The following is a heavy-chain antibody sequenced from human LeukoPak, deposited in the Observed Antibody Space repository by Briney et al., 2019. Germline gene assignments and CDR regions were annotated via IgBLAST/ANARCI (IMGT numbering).Heavy chain of an antibody. Sequence: GGSLRLSCAASGFTFSNFGMSWVRQAPGNGLEWVSAISAGGGTYYADTVKDRFTISRDNSKNTLYLQMSSLRAEDTALYYCAKRSSLNYFDSWGQGTLVTVSS. CDR3: AKRSSLNYFDS. D-gene: IGHD3-16*01. V-gene: IGHV3-23*01. CDR2: ISAGGGT. CDR1: GFTFSNFG. J-gene: IGHJ4*02.